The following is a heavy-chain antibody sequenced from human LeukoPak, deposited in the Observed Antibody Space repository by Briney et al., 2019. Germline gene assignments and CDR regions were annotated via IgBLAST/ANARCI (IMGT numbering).Heavy chain of an antibody. D-gene: IGHD1-26*01. Sequence: GGSLRLSCAASAFTFSDYSMNWVRQAPGKGLEWISYISGRSSTIYYADSVKGRFTISRDNAKNSMYLQMNSLRAEDTAVYYCARDRIKSGSYYFDYWGQGTLVTASS. CDR3: ARDRIKSGSYYFDY. J-gene: IGHJ4*02. CDR2: ISGRSSTI. V-gene: IGHV3-48*01. CDR1: AFTFSDYS.